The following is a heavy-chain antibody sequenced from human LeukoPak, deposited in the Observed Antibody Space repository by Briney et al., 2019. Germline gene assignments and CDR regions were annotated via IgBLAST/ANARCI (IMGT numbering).Heavy chain of an antibody. CDR2: ISSSSSYI. CDR3: ARDSRALWAFDI. J-gene: IGHJ3*02. CDR1: GFTFSSYN. Sequence: PGGSLRLSCAASGFTFSSYNMNWVRQAPGKGLEWVSSISSSSSYIYYADSVKGRFTISRDNAKNSLYLQMNSLRAEDTAVYYCARDSRALWAFDIWGQGTMVTVSS. V-gene: IGHV3-21*04. D-gene: IGHD2-21*01.